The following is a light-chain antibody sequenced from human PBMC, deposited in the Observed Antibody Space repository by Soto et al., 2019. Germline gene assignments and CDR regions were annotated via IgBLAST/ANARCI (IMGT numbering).Light chain of an antibody. CDR3: QQNYSPPPIT. CDR1: QGINSF. CDR2: AAS. J-gene: IGKJ5*01. V-gene: IGKV1-9*01. Sequence: IQLTQSPSSLSASVGDRVTITCRASQGINSFLALYQQKPGKAPKLLIYAASTLQSGVPSRFSGSESGTEFTLTISSLQPEDFATYYCQQNYSPPPITFGQGTRLEIK.